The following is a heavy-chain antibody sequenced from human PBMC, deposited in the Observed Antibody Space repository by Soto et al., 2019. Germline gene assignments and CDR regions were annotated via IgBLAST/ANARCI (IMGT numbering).Heavy chain of an antibody. CDR3: ERVGRLITAAGLLDA. D-gene: IGHD6-13*01. CDR1: NGSIGSYY. J-gene: IGHJ5*02. CDR2: IYYSGST. V-gene: IGHV4-59*01. Sequence: SETLSLTCTISNGSIGSYYWTWIRQPPGKGLEWIGHIYYSGSTNYNPSLKSRLTLSLDTSKNQFSLKLTSVTAADTAVYYCERVGRLITAAGLLDAWGRGTLVTVYS.